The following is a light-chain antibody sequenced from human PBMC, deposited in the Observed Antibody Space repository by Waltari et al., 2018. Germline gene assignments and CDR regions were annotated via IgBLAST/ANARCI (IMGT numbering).Light chain of an antibody. V-gene: IGKV2D-29*02. CDR3: MQNIQLPT. CDR1: QSLLDSDGRAR. Sequence: SQSLLDSDGRARLYWYLQKPGQSPQLRISEVSNRFSGVTERFSGSGSGTDFTLKISRVEAEDVGVYFCMQNIQLPTFGQGTKVEIE. J-gene: IGKJ1*01. CDR2: EVS.